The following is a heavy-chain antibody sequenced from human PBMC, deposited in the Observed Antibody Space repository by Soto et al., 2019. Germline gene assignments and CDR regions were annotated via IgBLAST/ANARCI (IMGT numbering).Heavy chain of an antibody. CDR1: SDSINNYY. V-gene: IGHV4-59*01. Sequence: QVRLQESGPGLVTPSETLSLICSVSSDSINNYYWSWVRQPPGKGLEWLGCMLYTGTTKYNPSLKGRISISGDASKSQFSLKLTSVTAADTAVYYCARVSGSEYGYPQQFDSWGQGSLVTVSS. CDR3: ARVSGSEYGYPQQFDS. J-gene: IGHJ4*02. CDR2: MLYTGTT. D-gene: IGHD5-18*01.